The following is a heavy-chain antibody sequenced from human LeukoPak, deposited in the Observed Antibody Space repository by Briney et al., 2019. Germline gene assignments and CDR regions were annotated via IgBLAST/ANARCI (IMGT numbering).Heavy chain of an antibody. Sequence: PGGSLRLSCAASGFTFSSYSMNWVRQAPGKGLEWVSYISSSSSTIYYADSVKGRFTISRDNAKNSLYLQMNSLRAEDTAVYYCARGLGAAAGLMYYFDYWGQGTLVTVSS. CDR2: ISSSSSTI. CDR3: ARGLGAAAGLMYYFDY. J-gene: IGHJ4*02. CDR1: GFTFSSYS. V-gene: IGHV3-48*04. D-gene: IGHD6-13*01.